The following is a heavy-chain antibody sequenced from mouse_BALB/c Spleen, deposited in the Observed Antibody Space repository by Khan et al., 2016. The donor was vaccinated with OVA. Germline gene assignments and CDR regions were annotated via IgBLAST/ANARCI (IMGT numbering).Heavy chain of an antibody. CDR3: ARDRIDY. CDR2: INPTSGYT. CDR1: GYTFTSYW. J-gene: IGHJ2*01. V-gene: IGHV1-7*01. Sequence: QVRLQQSGAELAKPGASVKMSCTASGYTFTSYWMHWIKQRPGQGLEWIGYINPTSGYTDYNQKFKDKATLTADNSSSTAYMQLSSLISDDSAVYYDARDRIDYWGQGTALTVSS.